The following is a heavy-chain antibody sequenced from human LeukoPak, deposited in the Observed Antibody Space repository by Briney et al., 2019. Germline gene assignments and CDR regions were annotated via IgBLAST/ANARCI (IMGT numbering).Heavy chain of an antibody. CDR3: ARAISEGGALVVAFDI. CDR1: GYTFTSYA. CDR2: INAGNGNT. V-gene: IGHV1-3*03. J-gene: IGHJ3*02. D-gene: IGHD3-16*01. Sequence: GASVKVSCKASGYTFTSYAMHWVRQAPGQRLEWMGWINAGNGNTKYSQEFQGRVTITRDTSASTAYMELSSLRSEDMAVYYCARAISEGGALVVAFDIWGQGTMVTVSS.